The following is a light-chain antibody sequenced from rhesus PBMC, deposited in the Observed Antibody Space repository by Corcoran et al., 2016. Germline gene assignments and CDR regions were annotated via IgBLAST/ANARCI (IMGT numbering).Light chain of an antibody. J-gene: IGKJ1*01. Sequence: DIQMTQSPSSLSASVGDTVTITCRASQSISTWFDWYQQKPGKAPKLLIYKESTLQSGVPSRFSGSGSWTDCTLTISSLQPEDFATYHCRQYSSSPRTFGQGTKVEIK. CDR2: KES. CDR1: QSISTW. CDR3: RQYSSSPRT. V-gene: IGKV1-22*01.